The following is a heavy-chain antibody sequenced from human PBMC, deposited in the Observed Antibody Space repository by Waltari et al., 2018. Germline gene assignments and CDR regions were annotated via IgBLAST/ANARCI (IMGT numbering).Heavy chain of an antibody. CDR2: ISSSTTYI. CDR1: GFSFSSYS. Sequence: EVQLVESGGGLVKPGGSLRLSCGASGFSFSSYSMNWVRQAPGKGLELVSSISSSTTYIHHADSVKGRFTISRDNAKNSLYLQMNSLRVEDTAVYYCVSGGWGFYFDYWGQGTVVTVSS. V-gene: IGHV3-21*01. D-gene: IGHD7-27*01. CDR3: VSGGWGFYFDY. J-gene: IGHJ4*02.